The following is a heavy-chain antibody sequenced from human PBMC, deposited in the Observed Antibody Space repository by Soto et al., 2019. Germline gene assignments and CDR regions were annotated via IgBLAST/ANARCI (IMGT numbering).Heavy chain of an antibody. Sequence: GGSLRLSCAASGFTFRNVWMSWVRQAPGKGLEWVGRVKSRSDGGTTDYAAPVKGRFTVSRDDSQSTLSLQMDSLKIEDSAVYFCTTAAGGMWGADYWGQGTPVTVSS. CDR2: VKSRSDGGTT. V-gene: IGHV3-15*01. D-gene: IGHD1-26*01. CDR1: GFTFRNVW. CDR3: TTAAGGMWGADY. J-gene: IGHJ4*02.